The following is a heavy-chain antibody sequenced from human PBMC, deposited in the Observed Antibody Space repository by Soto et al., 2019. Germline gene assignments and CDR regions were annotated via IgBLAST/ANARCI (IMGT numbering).Heavy chain of an antibody. Sequence: GGSLRLSCAASGFTFSSYGMHWVRQAPGKGLEWVAVIWYDGSNKYYADSVKGRFTISRDNSKNTLYLQMNSLRAEDTAVYYCARPYYYDSSGYYWDHDAFDIWGQGTMVTVSS. D-gene: IGHD3-22*01. CDR1: GFTFSSYG. V-gene: IGHV3-33*01. CDR2: IWYDGSNK. J-gene: IGHJ3*02. CDR3: ARPYYYDSSGYYWDHDAFDI.